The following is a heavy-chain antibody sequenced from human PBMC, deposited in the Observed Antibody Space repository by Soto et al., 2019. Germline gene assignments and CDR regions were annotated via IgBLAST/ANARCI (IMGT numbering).Heavy chain of an antibody. J-gene: IGHJ4*02. Sequence: ESGGGLVEPGGSLTLSCTTSGSSFDNAWMTWVRQAPGKGLEWVGRMKSKTDGGTTDYASPVEGRFTISRDDSKNILYLHMNSLKIEDTAMYYCTTDLPWSYGALGYWGQGTLVIVSS. D-gene: IGHD1-26*01. CDR3: TTDLPWSYGALGY. CDR1: GSSFDNAW. V-gene: IGHV3-15*01. CDR2: MKSKTDGGTT.